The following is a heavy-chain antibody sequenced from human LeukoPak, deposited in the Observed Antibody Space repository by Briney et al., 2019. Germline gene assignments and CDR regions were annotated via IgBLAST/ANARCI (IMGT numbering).Heavy chain of an antibody. CDR1: GFTFSSYA. J-gene: IGHJ4*02. V-gene: IGHV3-23*01. Sequence: PGGSLRLSCAASGFTFSSYAMSWVRKAPGKGLEWVSAISGSGDSTYYADSVKGRFTISRDNSKNTLYLQMNSLRAEDTAVYYCARGEQEMATMSIDYWGQGTLVTLSS. CDR3: ARGEQEMATMSIDY. D-gene: IGHD5-24*01. CDR2: ISGSGDST.